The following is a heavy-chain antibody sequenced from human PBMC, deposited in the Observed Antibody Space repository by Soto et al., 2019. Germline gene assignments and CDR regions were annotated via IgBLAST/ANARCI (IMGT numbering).Heavy chain of an antibody. D-gene: IGHD3-3*01. CDR3: ARHGDGRDDFWSGDYYGMDV. J-gene: IGHJ6*02. V-gene: IGHV4-39*01. CDR2: IYYSGST. CDR1: GGSISSSSYY. Sequence: QLQLQESGPGLVKPSETLSLTCTVSGGSISSSSYYWGWIRQPPGKGLEWIGSIYYSGSTYYNPSLKSRVTISVDTSKNQFSLKLSSVTAADTAVYYCARHGDGRDDFWSGDYYGMDVWGQGTTVTVSS.